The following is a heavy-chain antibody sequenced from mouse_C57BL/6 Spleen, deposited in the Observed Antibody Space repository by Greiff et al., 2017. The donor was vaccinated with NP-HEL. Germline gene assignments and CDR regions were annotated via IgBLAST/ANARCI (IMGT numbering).Heavy chain of an antibody. D-gene: IGHD2-1*01. CDR1: GYAFSSYW. CDR3: ARWDYGNYEGFDY. V-gene: IGHV1-80*01. J-gene: IGHJ2*01. Sequence: QVHVKQSGAELVKPGASVKISCKASGYAFSSYWMNWVKQRPGKGLEWIGQIYPGDGDTNYNGKFKGKATLTADKSSSTAYMQLSSLTSEDSAVYFCARWDYGNYEGFDYWGQGTTLTVSS. CDR2: IYPGDGDT.